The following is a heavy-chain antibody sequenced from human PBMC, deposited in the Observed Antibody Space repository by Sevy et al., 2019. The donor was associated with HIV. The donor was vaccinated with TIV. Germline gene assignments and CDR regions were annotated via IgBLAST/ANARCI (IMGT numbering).Heavy chain of an antibody. CDR3: VREGVGGYSYSLDC. J-gene: IGHJ4*02. D-gene: IGHD5-18*01. CDR2: MKEDGSER. CDR1: GFTFSSYW. V-gene: IGHV3-7*01. Sequence: GGSLRLSCAASGFTFSSYWMSWVRQAPGKGLEWVATMKEDGSERNYVDSVKGRFTISRDNAQNSLYLQMNSLRAEGTAVYYCVREGVGGYSYSLDCWGQGALVTVSS.